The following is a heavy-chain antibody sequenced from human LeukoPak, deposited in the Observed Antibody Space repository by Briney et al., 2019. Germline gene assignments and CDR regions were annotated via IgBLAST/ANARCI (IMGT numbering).Heavy chain of an antibody. CDR2: INSDGSVT. CDR1: GFTFSSYW. V-gene: IGHV3-74*01. Sequence: GVSLRLSCAASGFTFSSYWMHWVRQAPGKGLLWASRINSDGSVTTYADSVKGRFTISRDNAKNTLYLQMNSLRAEDTAVYYCTRATGSFYGLGYWGQGTLVTVSS. D-gene: IGHD1-26*01. J-gene: IGHJ4*02. CDR3: TRATGSFYGLGY.